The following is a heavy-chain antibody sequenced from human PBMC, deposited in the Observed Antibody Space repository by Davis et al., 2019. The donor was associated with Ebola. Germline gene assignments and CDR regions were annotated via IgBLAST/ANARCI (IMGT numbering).Heavy chain of an antibody. Sequence: GESLKISCAASGFTFSSFSMTWVRQSPGKGLEWVANIKQDGSGKDYVDSVKGRFPIARDNAKNSLYLQMNSLRAEDTAVYYCARDHRIVGATADYWGQGTLVTVSS. V-gene: IGHV3-7*01. CDR2: IKQDGSGK. CDR3: ARDHRIVGATADY. D-gene: IGHD1-26*01. CDR1: GFTFSSFS. J-gene: IGHJ4*02.